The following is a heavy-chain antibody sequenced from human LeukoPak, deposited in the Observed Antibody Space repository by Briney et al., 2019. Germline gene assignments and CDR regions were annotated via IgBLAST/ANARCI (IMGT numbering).Heavy chain of an antibody. Sequence: PSETLSLTCAVSGGSISSSNWWSWVRQPPGKGLEWIGEIYHSGSTNYNPSLKSRVTISVDKSKNQFSLKLSSVTAADTAVYYCARRTSGSYQTLYYFDYWGQGTLVTVSS. V-gene: IGHV4-4*02. D-gene: IGHD1-26*01. CDR3: ARRTSGSYQTLYYFDY. J-gene: IGHJ4*02. CDR2: IYHSGST. CDR1: GGSISSSNW.